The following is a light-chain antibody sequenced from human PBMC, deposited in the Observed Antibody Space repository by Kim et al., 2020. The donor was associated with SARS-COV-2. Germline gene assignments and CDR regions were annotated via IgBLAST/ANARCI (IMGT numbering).Light chain of an antibody. V-gene: IGKV3-15*01. CDR2: GAS. CDR3: QQYNNWWT. CDR1: QSVSSN. Sequence: EIVITQSPATLSVSPGESATLSCRASQSVSSNLVWYQQKPGQAPRLLIYGASTRATGIPARFSGSGSGTEFTLTISSLQSEDFAVYYCQQYNNWWTFGQGTKVDIK. J-gene: IGKJ1*01.